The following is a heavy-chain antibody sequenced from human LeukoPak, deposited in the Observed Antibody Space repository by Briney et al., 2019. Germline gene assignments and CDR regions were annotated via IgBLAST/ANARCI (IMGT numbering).Heavy chain of an antibody. CDR3: VRGYCSSTSCPTLHYY. D-gene: IGHD2-2*01. CDR1: GFTFRTYW. CDR2: INNDGSIT. J-gene: IGHJ4*02. Sequence: GGSLRLSCAASGFTFRTYWMNWVRQAPGKGLVWVSRINNDGSITSYADSVKGRFTISRDNAKNTLYLQMNSLRAEDTAVYYCVRGYCSSTSCPTLHYYWGQGTLVTVSS. V-gene: IGHV3-74*01.